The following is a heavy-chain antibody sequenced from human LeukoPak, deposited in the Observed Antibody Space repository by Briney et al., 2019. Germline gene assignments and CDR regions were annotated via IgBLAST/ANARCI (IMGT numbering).Heavy chain of an antibody. CDR3: ARGSPRYCSGGSCLTY. CDR1: GYTFTSYA. CDR2: INAGNGNT. Sequence: ASVKVSCKASGYTFTSYAMHWVRQAPGQRLEWMGWINAGNGNTKYSQKFQGRVTITRDTSASTAYMELCSLRSEDTAVYYCARGSPRYCSGGSCLTYWGQGTLVTVSS. J-gene: IGHJ4*02. V-gene: IGHV1-3*01. D-gene: IGHD2-15*01.